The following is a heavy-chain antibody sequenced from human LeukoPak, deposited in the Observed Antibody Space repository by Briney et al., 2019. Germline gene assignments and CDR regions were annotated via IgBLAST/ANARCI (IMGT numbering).Heavy chain of an antibody. V-gene: IGHV4-39*01. CDR2: IYYSGST. CDR1: GGSISSSSYY. J-gene: IGHJ4*02. Sequence: SETLSLTCTVSGGSISSSSYYWGWIRQPPGKGLEWIGSIYYSGSTYYNPSLKSRGTISVDTSKNQFSLKLSSVTAADTAVYYCARQSYCSSTSCYLDYWGQGTLVTVSS. CDR3: ARQSYCSSTSCYLDY. D-gene: IGHD2-2*01.